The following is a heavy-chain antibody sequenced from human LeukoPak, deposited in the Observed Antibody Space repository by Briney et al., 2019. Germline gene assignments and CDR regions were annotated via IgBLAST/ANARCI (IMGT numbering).Heavy chain of an antibody. Sequence: ASVKVSCKASGYTFTGYYMHWVRQAPGQGLEWMGRINPNSGGTNYAQKFQGRVTMTRDTSASTAYMELSTLRSEDTAVYYCARVPYYYDNNWFDPWGQGTLVTVSS. CDR2: INPNSGGT. CDR1: GYTFTGYY. CDR3: ARVPYYYDNNWFDP. D-gene: IGHD3-22*01. V-gene: IGHV1-2*06. J-gene: IGHJ5*02.